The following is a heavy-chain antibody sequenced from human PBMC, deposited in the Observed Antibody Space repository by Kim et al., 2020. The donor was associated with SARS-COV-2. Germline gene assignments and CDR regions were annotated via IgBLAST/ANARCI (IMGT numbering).Heavy chain of an antibody. CDR1: GGSISSGGYY. CDR3: ARGDGGSYLGSAAFDI. CDR2: IYYSGST. J-gene: IGHJ3*02. D-gene: IGHD1-26*01. V-gene: IGHV4-31*03. Sequence: SETLSLTCTVSGGSISSGGYYWSWIRQHPGKGLEWIGYIYYSGSTYYNPSLKSRVTISVDTSKNQFSLKLSSVTAADTAVYYCARGDGGSYLGSAAFDIWGQGTMVTVSS.